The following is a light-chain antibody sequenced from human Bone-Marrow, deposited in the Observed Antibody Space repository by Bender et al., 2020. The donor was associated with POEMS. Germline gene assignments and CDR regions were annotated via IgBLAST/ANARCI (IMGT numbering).Light chain of an antibody. CDR2: GKD. J-gene: IGLJ1*01. CDR3: QVWDNSSDHHV. CDR1: SLRRFY. V-gene: IGLV3-19*01. Sequence: SSELTQDPAVSVALGQTVRITCQGDSLRRFYASWYQQKPGQAPVIAIYGKDNRPSGISDRFSGSSSGSTASLTITGAQAEDEDDYYCQVWDNSSDHHVFGSGTKVTVL.